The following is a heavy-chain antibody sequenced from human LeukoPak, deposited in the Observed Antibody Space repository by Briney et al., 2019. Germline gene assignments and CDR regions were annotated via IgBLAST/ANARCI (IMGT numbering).Heavy chain of an antibody. CDR1: GFTFSSYG. CDR3: ARDRSSSWYYLDY. J-gene: IGHJ4*02. D-gene: IGHD6-13*01. V-gene: IGHV3-30*03. CDR2: ISYDGSNK. Sequence: PGGSLRLSCAASGFTFSSYGMHWVRQAPGKGLEWVAVISYDGSNKYYADSVKGRFTISRDNAKNSLYLQMNSLRAEDTAVYYCARDRSSSWYYLDYWGQGTLVTVSS.